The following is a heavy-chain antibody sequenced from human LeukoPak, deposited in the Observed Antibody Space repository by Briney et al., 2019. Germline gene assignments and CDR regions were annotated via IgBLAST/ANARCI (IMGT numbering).Heavy chain of an antibody. CDR2: INHSGST. CDR1: GGSFSGYY. D-gene: IGHD6-19*01. CDR3: ARGDSSGWYGY. Sequence: SETLSLTCAVYGGSFSGYYWSWIRQPPGKGLEWVGEINHSGSTNYNPSLKSRVTISVDTSKNQFSLKLSSVTAADTAVYYCARGDSSGWYGYWGQGTLVTVSS. V-gene: IGHV4-34*01. J-gene: IGHJ4*02.